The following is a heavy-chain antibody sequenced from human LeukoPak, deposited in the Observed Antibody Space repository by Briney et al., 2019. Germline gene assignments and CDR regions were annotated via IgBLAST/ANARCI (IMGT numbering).Heavy chain of an antibody. J-gene: IGHJ4*02. Sequence: SQTLSLTCTVSGGSISSGSYYWSWIRQPAGKGLEWIGRIYTSGSTNYNPSLKSRVTISVDTSKNQFSLKLSSVTAADTAVYYCAREVVAAAGTVDYWGQGTLVIVSS. D-gene: IGHD6-13*01. CDR3: AREVVAAAGTVDY. CDR2: IYTSGST. CDR1: GGSISSGSYY. V-gene: IGHV4-61*02.